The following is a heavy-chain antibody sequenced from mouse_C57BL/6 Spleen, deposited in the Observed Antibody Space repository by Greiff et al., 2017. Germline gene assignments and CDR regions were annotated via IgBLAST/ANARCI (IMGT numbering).Heavy chain of an antibody. Sequence: EVQLQQSGPGLVKPSQSLSLTCSVTGYSITSGYYWNWIRQFPGNKLEWMGYISYDGSNNYNPSLKNRISITRDTSKNQFFLKLNSVTTEDTATYYCARYYSNYAMDYWGQGTSVTVSS. J-gene: IGHJ4*01. CDR3: ARYYSNYAMDY. CDR1: GYSITSGYY. V-gene: IGHV3-6*01. CDR2: ISYDGSN. D-gene: IGHD2-5*01.